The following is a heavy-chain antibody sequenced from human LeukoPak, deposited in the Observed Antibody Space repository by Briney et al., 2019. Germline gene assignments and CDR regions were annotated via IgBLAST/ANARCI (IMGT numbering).Heavy chain of an antibody. CDR2: ISGSGGST. D-gene: IGHD4/OR15-4a*01. V-gene: IGHV3-23*01. Sequence: GGSLRLSCAASGFTFSSYAMSWVRQAPGKGLEWVSAISGSGGSTYYADSVKGRFTISRDNSKKSHYLQMNSLKDEDTAVYYCARGTMVNWGQGTLVTVSS. J-gene: IGHJ4*02. CDR1: GFTFSSYA. CDR3: ARGTMVN.